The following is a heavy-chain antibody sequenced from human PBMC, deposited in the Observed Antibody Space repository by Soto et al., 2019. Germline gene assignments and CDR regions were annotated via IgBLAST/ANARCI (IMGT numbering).Heavy chain of an antibody. CDR1: GYTFTDYY. Sequence: ASVKVSCKASGYTFTDYYMHWVRQAPGQGLEWVGWINPNSGATSYAQRFQGRVTMTRDTSISTAYMELSRLTSDDTAVYYCAREGGDIVQMVYALPWYWGQGTMVTVYS. CDR2: INPNSGAT. V-gene: IGHV1-2*02. D-gene: IGHD2-8*01. CDR3: AREGGDIVQMVYALPWY. J-gene: IGHJ4*02.